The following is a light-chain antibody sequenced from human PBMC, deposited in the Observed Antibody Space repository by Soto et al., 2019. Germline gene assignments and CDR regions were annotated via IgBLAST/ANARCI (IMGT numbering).Light chain of an antibody. J-gene: IGKJ1*01. CDR3: QQYCSSSRT. V-gene: IGKV3-20*01. CDR1: QSVSSSY. CDR2: GAS. Sequence: EIVLTQSPGTLSLSPGERATLSCRASQSVSSSYLAWYQQKPGQAPRLLIYGASSRATGIPDRFSGSGSETDFTLTISRLEPEDFAVYYCQQYCSSSRTFGQGTKVEIK.